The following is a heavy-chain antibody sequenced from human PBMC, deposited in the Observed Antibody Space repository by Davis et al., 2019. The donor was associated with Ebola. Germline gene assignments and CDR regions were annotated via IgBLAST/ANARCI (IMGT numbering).Heavy chain of an antibody. Sequence: GEPLKISCAASGFIVSSSYMTWVRQAPGEGLECVSVTYSDGSSYYTDSVEGRFTVSRDNSKNTLLLQMNSLRAEDTAIYYCAGGRYSGYDLGYWGQGTLVTVSS. D-gene: IGHD5-12*01. CDR3: AGGRYSGYDLGY. V-gene: IGHV3-53*01. CDR2: TYSDGSS. J-gene: IGHJ4*02. CDR1: GFIVSSSY.